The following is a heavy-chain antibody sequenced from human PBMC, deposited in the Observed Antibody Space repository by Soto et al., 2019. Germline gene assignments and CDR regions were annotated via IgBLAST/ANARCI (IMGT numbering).Heavy chain of an antibody. CDR3: AKEDASDLYYFYY. CDR2: ISGSGGST. V-gene: IGHV3-23*01. J-gene: IGHJ4*02. CDR1: GFTFSSYA. D-gene: IGHD2-21*02. Sequence: PGGSLRLSCAASGFTFSSYAMGWVRQAPGKGLEWVSAISGSGGSTYYADSVKGRFTISRDNSRNTLYLQMNSLRAGDSAKYYCAKEDASDLYYFYYWGPGTLVTVSS.